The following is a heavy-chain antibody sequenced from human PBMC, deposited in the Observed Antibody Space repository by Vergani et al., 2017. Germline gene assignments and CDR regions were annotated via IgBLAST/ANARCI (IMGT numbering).Heavy chain of an antibody. Sequence: QVQLQQWGAGLLKPSETLSLTCAVYGGSFSGYYWSWIRQPPGKGLEWIGEINHSGSTNYNPSLKSRVTISVDTSKNQFSLKLSSVTAADTAVYYCARDLNRYCSSTSCYASWFGELSPYFDLWGRGTLVTVSS. J-gene: IGHJ2*01. CDR2: INHSGST. CDR1: GGSFSGYY. CDR3: ARDLNRYCSSTSCYASWFGELSPYFDL. V-gene: IGHV4-34*01. D-gene: IGHD2-2*01.